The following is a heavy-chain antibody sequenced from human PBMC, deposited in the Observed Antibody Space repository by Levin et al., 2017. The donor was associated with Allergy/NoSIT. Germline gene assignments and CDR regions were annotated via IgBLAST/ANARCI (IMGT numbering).Heavy chain of an antibody. V-gene: IGHV1-8*01. D-gene: IGHD3-10*01. CDR3: ARVGTYFYGSGSFGD. CDR2: MNPHSGNT. Sequence: ASVKVSCKASGYTLSSYDINWVRQATGQGLEWMGWMNPHSGNTGYAQKFQGRVTMTRNISISTAYMELSSLRSEDTAVYFCARVGTYFYGSGSFGDWGQGTLVTVSS. CDR1: GYTLSSYD. J-gene: IGHJ4*02.